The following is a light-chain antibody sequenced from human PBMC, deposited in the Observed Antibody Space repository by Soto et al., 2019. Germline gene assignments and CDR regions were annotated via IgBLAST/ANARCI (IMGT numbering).Light chain of an antibody. CDR2: GAS. Sequence: EVVLTQSPGTLSLSPGERATLSCSASQSVSSSYLAWYQQKPGQAPRLLIYGASSRATGIPDRFSGSGSGTDFTLTISRLEPEDFAVYYCQQYDNWPLTFGGGTKVDI. CDR3: QQYDNWPLT. CDR1: QSVSSSY. J-gene: IGKJ4*01. V-gene: IGKV3-20*01.